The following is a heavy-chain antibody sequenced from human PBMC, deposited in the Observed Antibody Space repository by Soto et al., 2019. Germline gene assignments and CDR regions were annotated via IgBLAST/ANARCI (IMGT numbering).Heavy chain of an antibody. CDR1: GYTFTSYG. D-gene: IGHD1-26*01. CDR2: ISAYNGNT. CDR3: ARSGVWEPRDY. Sequence: QVQLVQSGAEVKKPGASVKVSCKASGYTFTSYGISWVRQAPGQGLEWMGWISAYNGNTNYAQKLQGRVTMTTDAATDTAHMELRSLTADDTAVYYCARSGVWEPRDYWGQGTLVTVSS. J-gene: IGHJ4*02. V-gene: IGHV1-18*01.